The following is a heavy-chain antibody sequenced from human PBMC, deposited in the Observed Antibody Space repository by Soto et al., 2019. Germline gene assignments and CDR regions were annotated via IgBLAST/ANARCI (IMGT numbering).Heavy chain of an antibody. CDR1: GGSVSSGSYY. CDR2: IHYSGTT. CDR3: ARYNSYARDK. V-gene: IGHV4-61*01. J-gene: IGHJ4*02. Sequence: SETLSLTCTVSGGSVSSGSYYWSWIRQPPGKGLEWIANIHYSGTTNYNPSLASRVTLSVDTSKNQFSLKMTSVTAADRAMYFCARYNSYARDKWGRGNLVTGS. D-gene: IGHD2-2*01.